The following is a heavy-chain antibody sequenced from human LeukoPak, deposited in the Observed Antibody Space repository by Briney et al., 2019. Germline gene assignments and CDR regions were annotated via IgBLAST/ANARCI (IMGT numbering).Heavy chain of an antibody. D-gene: IGHD2-15*01. Sequence: SETLSLTCTVSGGSISSYYWSWIRQPPGKGLEWIGYIYYSGSTNYNPSLKSRVTISVDTSKNQFSLKLSSVTAADTAVYYCASYCSGGSCCSVDDAFDIWGQGTMVTVSS. CDR3: ASYCSGGSCCSVDDAFDI. J-gene: IGHJ3*02. CDR2: IYYSGST. V-gene: IGHV4-59*01. CDR1: GGSISSYY.